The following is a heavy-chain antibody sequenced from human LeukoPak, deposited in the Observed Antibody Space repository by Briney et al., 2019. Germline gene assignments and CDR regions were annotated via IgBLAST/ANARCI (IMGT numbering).Heavy chain of an antibody. Sequence: GGSLRLSCAASGFTFSSYSMNWVRQAPGKGLEWVSSIGSSSSYIYYADSVKGRFTISRDNAKNSLYLQVNSLRAEDTAVYYCARGRYSSSWYFDYWGQGTLVTVSS. J-gene: IGHJ4*02. CDR1: GFTFSSYS. V-gene: IGHV3-21*01. D-gene: IGHD6-13*01. CDR2: IGSSSSYI. CDR3: ARGRYSSSWYFDY.